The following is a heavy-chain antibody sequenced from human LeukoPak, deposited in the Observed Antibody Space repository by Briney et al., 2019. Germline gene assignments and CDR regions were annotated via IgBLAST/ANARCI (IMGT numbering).Heavy chain of an antibody. D-gene: IGHD6-19*01. Sequence: GGSLRLSCAASGFTLSSYSMNGVRQAPGKGRERVSYIRSSRSYIYYADSVKGRFTISRDNAKNSLYLQMNSLRAEDTAVYYCAKTGFDSSGHDAFDIWGQGTMVTVSS. CDR2: IRSSRSYI. CDR1: GFTLSSYS. CDR3: AKTGFDSSGHDAFDI. J-gene: IGHJ3*02. V-gene: IGHV3-21*01.